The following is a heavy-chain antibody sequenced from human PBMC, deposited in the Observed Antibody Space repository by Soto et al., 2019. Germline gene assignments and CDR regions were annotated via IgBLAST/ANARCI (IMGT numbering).Heavy chain of an antibody. J-gene: IGHJ4*02. CDR2: IYWDDDK. CDR1: GFSLTTSGVG. CDR3: AHRILRTVFGLVTTTAIYFDF. D-gene: IGHD3-3*01. Sequence: QITLNESGPTVVKPAETLTLTCTFSGFSLTTSGVGVGWIRQSPGKAPEWLALIYWDDDKRYSASLKSRLTITKATSKNLVVLTMASVDPADTATYYCAHRILRTVFGLVTTTAIYFDFWGQGTPVPVSS. V-gene: IGHV2-5*02.